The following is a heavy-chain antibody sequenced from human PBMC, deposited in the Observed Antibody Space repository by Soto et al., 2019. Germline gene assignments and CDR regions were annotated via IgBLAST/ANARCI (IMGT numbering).Heavy chain of an antibody. V-gene: IGHV3-33*01. D-gene: IGHD3-10*01. CDR3: ARDLGAFNYGSAYFDY. CDR2: IWYDGSNQ. Sequence: LRLSCAPSGFTFSTYGMHWVRQAPGKGLEWVAVIWYDGSNQYYADSVKGRFTISRDNSKNVLYLQMNSLRAEDTAVYYCARDLGAFNYGSAYFDYCGQGTPVTVSS. J-gene: IGHJ4*02. CDR1: GFTFSTYG.